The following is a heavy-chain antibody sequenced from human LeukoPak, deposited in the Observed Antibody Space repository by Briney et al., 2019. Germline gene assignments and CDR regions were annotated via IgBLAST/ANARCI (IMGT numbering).Heavy chain of an antibody. Sequence: ASVKVSCKASGYTFTGYYMHWVRQAPGQGLEWMGWINPNSGGTNYAQKFRGRVTMTSDTSISTAYMELSRLRSDDTAVYYCARFSPYGDPYDYWGQGTLVTVSS. CDR3: ARFSPYGDPYDY. CDR2: INPNSGGT. D-gene: IGHD4-17*01. CDR1: GYTFTGYY. V-gene: IGHV1-2*02. J-gene: IGHJ4*02.